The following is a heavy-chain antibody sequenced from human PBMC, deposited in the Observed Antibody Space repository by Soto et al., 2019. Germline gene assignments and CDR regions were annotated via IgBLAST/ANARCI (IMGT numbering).Heavy chain of an antibody. CDR1: GFTCRSLA. J-gene: IGHJ6*02. V-gene: IGHV3-23*01. D-gene: IGHD3-10*01. CDR3: AKGAEVMVRGDIAAMDV. CDR2: VSGSGGST. Sequence: PGGSLRLSCAASGFTCRSLAMSWVRQAPGKGLEWVSGVSGSGGSTYYADSVKGRFTISRDNSKNTLYLQMYSLRAEDTAVYYCAKGAEVMVRGDIAAMDVWGQGTTVTVSS.